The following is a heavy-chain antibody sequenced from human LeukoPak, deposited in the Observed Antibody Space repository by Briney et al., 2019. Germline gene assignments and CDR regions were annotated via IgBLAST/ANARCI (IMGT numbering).Heavy chain of an antibody. Sequence: ASVKVSCKASGGTFSSYAISWVRQAPGQGLEWMGWMNPNSGNTGYAQKFQGRVTITRNTSISTAYMELSSLRSEDTAVYYCARGRRYCSGGSCRNWFDPWGQGTLVTVSS. CDR2: MNPNSGNT. J-gene: IGHJ5*02. D-gene: IGHD2-15*01. CDR1: GGTFSSYA. CDR3: ARGRRYCSGGSCRNWFDP. V-gene: IGHV1-8*03.